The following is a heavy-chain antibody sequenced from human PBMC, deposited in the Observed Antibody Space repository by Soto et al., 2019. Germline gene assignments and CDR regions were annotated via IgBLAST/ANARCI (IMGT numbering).Heavy chain of an antibody. CDR3: ARSGHTFAGVV. CDR2: LHYSGSA. D-gene: IGHD3-16*01. V-gene: IGHV4-59*01. J-gene: IGHJ4*02. CDR1: GASMSDYY. Sequence: QVQLQESGPGLVKPLETLSLTCTVSGASMSDYYGSWIRQSPGKGLENIGYLHYSGSANYNPSLKSRVTISMDTSKNQFSLKLTSVIAADTAIYYCARSGHTFAGVVWGQGILVTVSS.